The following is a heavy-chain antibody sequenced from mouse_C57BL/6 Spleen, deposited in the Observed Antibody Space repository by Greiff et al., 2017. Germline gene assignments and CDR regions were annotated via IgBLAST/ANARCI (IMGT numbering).Heavy chain of an antibody. Sequence: EVKLVESGGGLVQPGGSLKLSCAASGFTFSDYGMAWVRQAPRKGPEWVAFISNLAYSIYYADTVTGRFTISRENAKNTLYLEMSSLRSEDTAMYYCARHNYGSSGAMDYWGQGTSVTVSS. CDR1: GFTFSDYG. J-gene: IGHJ4*01. CDR3: ARHNYGSSGAMDY. D-gene: IGHD1-1*01. V-gene: IGHV5-15*01. CDR2: ISNLAYSI.